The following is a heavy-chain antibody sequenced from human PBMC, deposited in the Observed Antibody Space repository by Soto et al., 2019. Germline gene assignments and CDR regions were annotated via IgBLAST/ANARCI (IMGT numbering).Heavy chain of an antibody. CDR3: ASHGDYSPYGNWFDP. CDR1: GGSISSYY. V-gene: IGHV4-59*08. CDR2: IYYSGST. J-gene: IGHJ5*02. Sequence: SEALSLTCTVSGGSISSYYWSWIRQPPGKGLEWIGYIYYSGSTNYSPSLKSRVTISVDTSKNQFSLKLSSVTAADTAVYYCASHGDYSPYGNWFDPWGQGTLVTVSS. D-gene: IGHD4-4*01.